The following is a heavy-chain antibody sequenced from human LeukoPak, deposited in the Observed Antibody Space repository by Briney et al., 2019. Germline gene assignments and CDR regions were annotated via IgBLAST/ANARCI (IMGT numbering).Heavy chain of an antibody. Sequence: PSETLSLTCAVYGESFSVYFWNWIRQAPGKPLEYIGEINHRGSSHYNPSLKTRVTLSVDTSKNQFSVKLTSVTAADTAVYFCSRGSSFDGYCSAGACDAGYYDSWGQGTPVTVSS. J-gene: IGHJ4*02. CDR2: INHRGSS. V-gene: IGHV4-34*01. CDR1: GESFSVYF. D-gene: IGHD2-15*01. CDR3: SRGSSFDGYCSAGACDAGYYDS.